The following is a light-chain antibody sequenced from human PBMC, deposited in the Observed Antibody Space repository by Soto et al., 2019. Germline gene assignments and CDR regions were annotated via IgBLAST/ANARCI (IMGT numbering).Light chain of an antibody. V-gene: IGLV2-14*01. Sequence: QSALTQPASVSGSPGQSITISCTGTSSDIGGYTHVSWYQQHPGKAPKLLIYEVSERSSGVSNLLSGSESVNTAYLTSSRLQAEDEADYYCSSYTSSSTVVFGGGALVSVL. J-gene: IGLJ2*01. CDR3: SSYTSSSTVV. CDR1: SSDIGGYTH. CDR2: EVS.